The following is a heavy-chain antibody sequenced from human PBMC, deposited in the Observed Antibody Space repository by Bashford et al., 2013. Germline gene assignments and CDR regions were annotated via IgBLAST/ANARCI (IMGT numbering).Heavy chain of an antibody. CDR2: IVPIFGTT. CDR3: ARDNAPSVGSTYAFEI. D-gene: IGHD1-26*01. J-gene: IGHJ3*02. CDR1: ADTVSNYA. V-gene: IGHV1-69*06. Sequence: SVKVSCKASADTVSNYAIIWVRQAPGHGLEWVGSIVPIFGTTNYAENFQGRVTITADRSTSTAYMQLTGLKSEDTAIYYCARDNAPSVGSTYAFEIWGQGTVVTVSS.